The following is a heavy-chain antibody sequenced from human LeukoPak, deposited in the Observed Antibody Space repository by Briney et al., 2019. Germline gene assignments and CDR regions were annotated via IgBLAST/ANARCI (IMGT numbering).Heavy chain of an antibody. CDR1: GFTFSSYW. CDR2: IKQDGSEK. V-gene: IGHV3-7*03. D-gene: IGHD6-6*01. CDR3: AKTVAARPNWFDP. Sequence: GGSLRLSCAASGFTFSSYWMSWVRQAPGKGLEWVANIKQDGSEKYYVDSVKGRFTTSRDNSKNTLYLQMNSLRAEDTAVYYCAKTVAARPNWFDPWGQGTLVTVSS. J-gene: IGHJ5*02.